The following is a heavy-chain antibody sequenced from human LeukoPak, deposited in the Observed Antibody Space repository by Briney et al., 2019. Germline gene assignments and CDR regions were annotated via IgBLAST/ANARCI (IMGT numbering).Heavy chain of an antibody. D-gene: IGHD2-2*01. V-gene: IGHV1-8*03. CDR2: MNPNSGNT. CDR3: ARSGSTDY. Sequence: ASVKVSCKASGYPFTNYDINWVRQATGQGLEWMGWMNPNSGNTGYAQNFQGRVTITRNTSISTAYMKLSSLRSEDTAVYYCARSGSTDYWGQGTLVTVSS. CDR1: GYPFTNYD. J-gene: IGHJ4*02.